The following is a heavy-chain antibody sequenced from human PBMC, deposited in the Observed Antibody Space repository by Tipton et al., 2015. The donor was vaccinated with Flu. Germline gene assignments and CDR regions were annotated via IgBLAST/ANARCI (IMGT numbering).Heavy chain of an antibody. CDR3: ARDDGDYGSESYHYYYGMDV. CDR2: IYTSGST. V-gene: IGHV4-61*02. Sequence: TLSLTCTVSGGSISSSNYYWGWIRQPPGKGLEWIGSIYTSGSTNYNPSLKTRVTISVDTSKNQFSLKLSSVTAADTAVYYCARDDGDYGSESYHYYYGMDVWGQGTTVTVSS. J-gene: IGHJ6*02. CDR1: GGSISSSNYY. D-gene: IGHD3-10*01.